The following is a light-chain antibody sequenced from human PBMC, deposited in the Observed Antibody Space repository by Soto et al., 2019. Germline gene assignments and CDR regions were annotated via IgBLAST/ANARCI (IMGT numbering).Light chain of an antibody. Sequence: DIQMTQSPSTRSASVGDRVTITCRDSQSITDWLAWYQQKPGKAPKFLIYKASNLEGGVPSRFSGSGSGTEFTLTISSVQPDDFATYYCQYWDDYSWTFGQGTKVEIK. CDR3: QYWDDYSWT. CDR2: KAS. V-gene: IGKV1-5*03. CDR1: QSITDW. J-gene: IGKJ1*01.